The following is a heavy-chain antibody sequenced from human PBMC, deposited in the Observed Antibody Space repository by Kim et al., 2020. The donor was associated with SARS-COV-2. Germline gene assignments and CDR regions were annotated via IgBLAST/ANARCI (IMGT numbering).Heavy chain of an antibody. D-gene: IGHD6-19*01. CDR1: GFTFSSYA. Sequence: GGSLRLSCAASGFTFSSYAMSWVRQAPGKGLEWVSVIYSGGSSTYYADSVKGRFTISRDNSKNTLYLQMNSLRAEDTAVYYCAKIAVAQYYFDYWGQGTLVTVSS. CDR2: IYSGGSST. V-gene: IGHV3-23*03. J-gene: IGHJ4*02. CDR3: AKIAVAQYYFDY.